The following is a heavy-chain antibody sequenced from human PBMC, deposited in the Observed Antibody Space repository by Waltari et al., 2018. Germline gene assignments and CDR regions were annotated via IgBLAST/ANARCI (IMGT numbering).Heavy chain of an antibody. D-gene: IGHD3-10*01. CDR3: AAPYGSGSYYYYGMDV. CDR2: INPNSGGT. Sequence: QVQLVQSGAEVKKPGASVKVSCKASGYTFTGSYMHWVRQAPGQGLEWMGWINPNSGGTNYAQKFQGRVTMTRDTSISTAYMELSRLRSDDTAVYYCAAPYGSGSYYYYGMDVWGQGTTVTVSS. V-gene: IGHV1-2*02. CDR1: GYTFTGSY. J-gene: IGHJ6*02.